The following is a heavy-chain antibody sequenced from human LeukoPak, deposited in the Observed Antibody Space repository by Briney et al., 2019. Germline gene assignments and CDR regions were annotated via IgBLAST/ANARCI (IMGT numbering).Heavy chain of an antibody. J-gene: IGHJ4*02. CDR2: INHSGST. V-gene: IGHV4-34*01. CDR3: ARRFHY. CDR1: GGSFSGYY. Sequence: SETLSLTCAVYGGSFSGYYWSWIRQPPGKGLEWIGEINHSGSTNYNPSLKSRVTISLDTSKNKFSLKLSSVTAAATAVYYCARRFHYWGQGTLVTVSS.